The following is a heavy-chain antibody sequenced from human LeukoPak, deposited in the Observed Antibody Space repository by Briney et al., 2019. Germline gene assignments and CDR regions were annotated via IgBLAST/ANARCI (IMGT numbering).Heavy chain of an antibody. CDR3: AKGATEQQLVFNVDYYYGMDV. Sequence: PGGSLRLSCAASGFTFSSYAMSWVRQAPGKGLEWVSAISGSGGSTYYADSVKGRFTISRDNSKNTLYLQMNGLRAEDTAVYYCAKGATEQQLVFNVDYYYGMDVWGQGTTVTVSS. V-gene: IGHV3-23*01. J-gene: IGHJ6*02. CDR2: ISGSGGST. D-gene: IGHD6-13*01. CDR1: GFTFSSYA.